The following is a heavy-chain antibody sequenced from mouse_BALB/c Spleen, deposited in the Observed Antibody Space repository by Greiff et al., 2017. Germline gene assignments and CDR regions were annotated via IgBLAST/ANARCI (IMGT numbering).Heavy chain of an antibody. CDR2: ISYSGST. D-gene: IGHD2-4*01. CDR3: ARYRDDYDHYFDY. V-gene: IGHV3-8*02. J-gene: IGHJ2*01. Sequence: EVKLMESGPSLVKPSQTLSLTCSVTGDSITSGYWNWIRKFPGNKLEYMGYISYSGSTYYNPSLKSRISITRDTSKNQYYLQLNSVTTEDTATYYCARYRDDYDHYFDYWGQGTTLTVSS. CDR1: GDSITSGY.